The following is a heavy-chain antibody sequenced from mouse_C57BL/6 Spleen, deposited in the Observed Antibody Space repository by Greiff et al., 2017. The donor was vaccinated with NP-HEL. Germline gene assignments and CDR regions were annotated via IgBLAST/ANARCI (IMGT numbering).Heavy chain of an antibody. D-gene: IGHD6-1*01. V-gene: IGHV5-6*01. CDR2: ISSGGSYT. CDR3: ARHGSSLLYFDV. Sequence: EVKLVESGGDLVKPGGSLKLSCAASGFTFSSYGMSWVRQTPDKRLEWVATISSGGSYTYYPDSVKGRFTISRDNAKNTLYLQMSSLKSEDTAMYYCARHGSSLLYFDVWGTGTTVTVSS. J-gene: IGHJ1*03. CDR1: GFTFSSYG.